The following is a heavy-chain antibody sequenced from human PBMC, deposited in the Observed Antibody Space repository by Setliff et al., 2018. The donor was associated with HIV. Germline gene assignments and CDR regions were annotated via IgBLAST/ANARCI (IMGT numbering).Heavy chain of an antibody. D-gene: IGHD4-17*01. CDR3: AIPPLESTVTTANYFES. CDR2: IDHTGRT. V-gene: IGHV4-34*01. Sequence: PSETLSLTCAVSGGSFTHDYWTWIRQAPGKGLEWIGEIDHTGRTDYNPSLKSRVTISIGASKFQFSLKLNSVTAADTAVYYCAIPPLESTVTTANYFESWGQGSLVTVSS. CDR1: GGSFTHDY. J-gene: IGHJ4*02.